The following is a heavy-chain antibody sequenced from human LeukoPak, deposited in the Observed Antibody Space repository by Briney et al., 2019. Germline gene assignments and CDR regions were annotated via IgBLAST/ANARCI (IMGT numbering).Heavy chain of an antibody. V-gene: IGHV4-59*01. CDR3: AREISSSSYYFDY. CDR1: GGSISSYY. CDR2: IYYSGST. D-gene: IGHD6-6*01. J-gene: IGHJ4*02. Sequence: PSETLSLTCTVSGGSISSYYWSWIRQPPGKGLEWIGYIYYSGSTNYNPSLKSRVTISVDTSKNQFSLKLSSVTAAGTAVYYCAREISSSSYYFDYWGQGTLVTVSS.